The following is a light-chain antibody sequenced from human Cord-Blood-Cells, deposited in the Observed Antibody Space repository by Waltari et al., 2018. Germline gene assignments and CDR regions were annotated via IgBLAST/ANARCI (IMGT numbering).Light chain of an antibody. V-gene: IGLV2-23*01. CDR1: RSDVGSYTL. CDR3: CSYAGSSTWV. Sequence: QSALTQPASVSGSPAQSITLSCTGTRSDVGSYTLVSWYQQHPGKAPKLMIYEGSKRPSGVSNRFSGSKSGNTASLTISGLQAEDEADYYCCSYAGSSTWVFGGGTKLTVL. CDR2: EGS. J-gene: IGLJ3*02.